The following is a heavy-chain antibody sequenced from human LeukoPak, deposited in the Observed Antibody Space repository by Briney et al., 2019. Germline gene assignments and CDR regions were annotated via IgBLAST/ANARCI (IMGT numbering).Heavy chain of an antibody. V-gene: IGHV3-33*01. CDR3: ARGGIVVVPASLDI. D-gene: IGHD2-2*01. Sequence: GRSLRLSCAASGFTFSRYGLKWLRQAPGKGLEWVAVIWYDGSNKYYADSVKGRFTISRDNSKNTLYLQMNSLRAEDTAVYYCARGGIVVVPASLDIWGQGTMVTVSS. CDR2: IWYDGSNK. CDR1: GFTFSRYG. J-gene: IGHJ3*02.